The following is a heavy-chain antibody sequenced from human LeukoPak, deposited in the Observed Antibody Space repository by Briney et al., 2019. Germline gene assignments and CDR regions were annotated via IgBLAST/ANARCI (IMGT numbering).Heavy chain of an antibody. J-gene: IGHJ4*02. CDR2: IIPILGIA. D-gene: IGHD3-22*01. V-gene: IGHV1-69*04. CDR3: ARPTYYDSSGPFYY. CDR1: GGTLSSYA. Sequence: SVKVSCKASGGTLSSYAISWVRQAPGQGLEWMGRIIPILGIANYAQKFQGRVTITADKSTSTAYMELSSLRSEDTAVYYCARPTYYDSSGPFYYWGQGTLVTVSS.